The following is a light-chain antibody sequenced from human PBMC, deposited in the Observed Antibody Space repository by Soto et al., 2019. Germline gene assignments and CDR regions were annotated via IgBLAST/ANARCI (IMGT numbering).Light chain of an antibody. J-gene: IGKJ1*01. CDR3: QQYGTSPQT. Sequence: EIVLTQSPGTLSLSPGERATLSCRASQRVSSTCLAWYRQKPGQAPRLLIYGASSRATGIPDRISGSWSGTDFTLTIDRLEPEDFAVYYCQQYGTSPQTFGQGTKVEIK. CDR2: GAS. CDR1: QRVSSTC. V-gene: IGKV3-20*01.